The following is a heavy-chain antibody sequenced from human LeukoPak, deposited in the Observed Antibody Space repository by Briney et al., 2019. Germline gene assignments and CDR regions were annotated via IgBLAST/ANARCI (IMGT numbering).Heavy chain of an antibody. Sequence: GGSLRLSCAASGFTVSSNYMSWVRQAPGKGLVWVSRIYSDGSSTNYADSVKGRFTISRDNSKNTLYLQMNSLRAEDTAVYYCARALDGSGSRSFDYWGQGTLVTVSS. D-gene: IGHD3-10*01. J-gene: IGHJ4*02. CDR1: GFTVSSNY. CDR3: ARALDGSGSRSFDY. V-gene: IGHV3-74*01. CDR2: IYSDGSST.